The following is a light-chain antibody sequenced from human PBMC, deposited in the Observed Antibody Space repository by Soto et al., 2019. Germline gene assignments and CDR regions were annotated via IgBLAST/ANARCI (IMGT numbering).Light chain of an antibody. CDR3: QQCYMGWT. CDR1: QSVSSN. Sequence: EIVMTQSPATLSVSPGERATLSCRASQSVSSNLAWYQQKPGQAPRLLIYGASTRATGIPARFSGSRSGPEFTLTINSLQPEDFGTYYCQQCYMGWTFGQGTKVDIK. V-gene: IGKV3-15*01. CDR2: GAS. J-gene: IGKJ1*01.